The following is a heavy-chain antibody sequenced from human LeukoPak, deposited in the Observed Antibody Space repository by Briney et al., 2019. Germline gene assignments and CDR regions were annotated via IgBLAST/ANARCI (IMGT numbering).Heavy chain of an antibody. CDR1: GGTFSSYA. V-gene: IGHV1-69*13. J-gene: IGHJ4*02. CDR2: IIPIFGTA. CDR3: ARDRIAAAGTNDY. D-gene: IGHD6-13*01. Sequence: SVKVSCMASGGTFSSYAISWVRQAPGQGREWMGGIIPIFGTANYAQKFQGRVTITADESTSTAYMELSSMRSEDTAVYYCARDRIAAAGTNDYWGQGTLVTVSS.